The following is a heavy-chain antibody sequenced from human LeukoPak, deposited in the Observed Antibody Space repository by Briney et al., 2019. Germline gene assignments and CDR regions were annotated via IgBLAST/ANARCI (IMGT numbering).Heavy chain of an antibody. CDR1: GDSVSSNIAA. Sequence: SQTLSLACAISGDSVSSNIAAWSWIRQSPSRGLEWLGRTYYRSKWYSAYAVSVKSRITITPDKSKNQFSLHLNSVTPEDTAVYYCARGASWNFDYWGQGTLSPSPQ. D-gene: IGHD3-3*01. CDR2: TYYRSKWYS. CDR3: ARGASWNFDY. V-gene: IGHV6-1*01. J-gene: IGHJ4*02.